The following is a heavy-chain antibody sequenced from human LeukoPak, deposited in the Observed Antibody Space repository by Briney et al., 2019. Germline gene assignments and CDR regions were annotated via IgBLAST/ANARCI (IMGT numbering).Heavy chain of an antibody. D-gene: IGHD3-10*01. CDR1: GGTFSSYA. Sequence: SVKVSCKASGGTFSSYAISWVRQAPGQGLEWMGGIIPIFGTANYAQKFQGRVTMTRDTSTSTVYMELSSLRSEDTAVYYCARWIGYYYGSGSYSWYYFDYWGQGTLVTVSS. CDR2: IIPIFGTA. V-gene: IGHV1-69*05. CDR3: ARWIGYYYGSGSYSWYYFDY. J-gene: IGHJ4*02.